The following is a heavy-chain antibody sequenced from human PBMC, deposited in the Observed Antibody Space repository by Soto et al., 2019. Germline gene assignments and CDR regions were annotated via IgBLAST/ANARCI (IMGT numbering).Heavy chain of an antibody. D-gene: IGHD1-26*01. J-gene: IGHJ4*02. Sequence: GGSLRLSCAASGFTFSDAWMSWVRQAPGKGLEWVGRMKSKTDGGTTAYAAPVKGRFTISRDDSKNTLYLQMNSLNTEDTAVYDCSTGVEGASDYWGQGTLVTVSS. V-gene: IGHV3-15*01. CDR1: GFTFSDAW. CDR2: MKSKTDGGTT. CDR3: STGVEGASDY.